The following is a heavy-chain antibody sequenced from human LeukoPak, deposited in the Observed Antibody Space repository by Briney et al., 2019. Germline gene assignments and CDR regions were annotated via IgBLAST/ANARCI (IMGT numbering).Heavy chain of an antibody. J-gene: IGHJ4*02. V-gene: IGHV1-69*04. CDR2: IIPILGIA. CDR3: ATATKTYYYGSGTYYFDY. CDR1: GGTFSSYA. Sequence: GASVKVSCKASGGTFSSYAISWVRQASGQGLEWMGRIIPILGIANYAQKFQGRVTITADKSTSTAYMELSSLRSEDTAVYYCATATKTYYYGSGTYYFDYWGQGTLVTVSS. D-gene: IGHD3-10*01.